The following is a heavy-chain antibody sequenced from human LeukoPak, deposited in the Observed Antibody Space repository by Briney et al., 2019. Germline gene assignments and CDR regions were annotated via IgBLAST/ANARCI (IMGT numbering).Heavy chain of an antibody. CDR2: ISAYNGNT. D-gene: IGHD1-26*01. Sequence: VASVKVSCTASGYTFTSYGISWVRQAPGQGLEWMGWISAYNGNTNYAQKLQGRVTMTTDTSTSTAYMELRSLRSDDTAVYYCARVARGSYGNAFDIWGQGTMVTVSS. CDR3: ARVARGSYGNAFDI. V-gene: IGHV1-18*01. CDR1: GYTFTSYG. J-gene: IGHJ3*02.